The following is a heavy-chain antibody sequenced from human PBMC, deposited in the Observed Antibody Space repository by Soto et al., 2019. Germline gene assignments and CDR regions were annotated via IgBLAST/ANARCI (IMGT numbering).Heavy chain of an antibody. Sequence: PGESLKISCKGSGYSFTSYWISWVRQMPGKGLEWMGRIYPSDSYTNYSPSFQGHVTISADKSISTAYLQWSSLKASDTAMYYCARHSEDIVVVPAARVGYYYYGMDVWGQGITVTVSS. V-gene: IGHV5-10-1*01. CDR1: GYSFTSYW. CDR3: ARHSEDIVVVPAARVGYYYYGMDV. CDR2: IYPSDSYT. D-gene: IGHD2-2*01. J-gene: IGHJ6*02.